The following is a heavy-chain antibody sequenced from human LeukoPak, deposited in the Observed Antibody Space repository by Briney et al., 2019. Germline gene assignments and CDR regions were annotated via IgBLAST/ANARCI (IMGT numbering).Heavy chain of an antibody. CDR3: ARGLRFALDV. V-gene: IGHV4-61*02. Sequence: PSETLSLTWTVSGGSISSSSYYWGWIRQPAGKGLEWIGRIYTSGSTNHNPSLKSRVTISVDTFKNQFSLKLSSVTAADTAVYYCARGLRFALDVWGKGTTVTVSS. J-gene: IGHJ6*04. CDR1: GGSISSSSYY. CDR2: IYTSGST. D-gene: IGHD3-3*01.